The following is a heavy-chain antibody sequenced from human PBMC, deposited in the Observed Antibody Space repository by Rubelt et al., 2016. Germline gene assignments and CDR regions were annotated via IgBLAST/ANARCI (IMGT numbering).Heavy chain of an antibody. Sequence: QVHLVQSGAEVKKPGASVKVSCKASGYTFTGYYMHWVRQAPGQGLEWMGRINPNSGDTNFAQKFQGRVTMTRDTFSRTAYMELSRLGSDDTAVDYCARTGARYYFDYWGQGTLVTVSA. J-gene: IGHJ4*02. CDR1: GYTFTGYY. V-gene: IGHV1-2*06. CDR3: ARTGARYYFDY. D-gene: IGHD1-1*01. CDR2: INPNSGDT.